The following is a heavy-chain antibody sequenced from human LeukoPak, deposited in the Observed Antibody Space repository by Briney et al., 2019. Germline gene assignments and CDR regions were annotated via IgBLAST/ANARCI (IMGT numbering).Heavy chain of an antibody. J-gene: IGHJ4*02. CDR3: ARDRGLAYCGGDCYSYYFDY. CDR1: GGSISSSSYY. Sequence: SETLSLTCTVSGGSISSSSYYWGWIRQPTGMGLEWIGSIYYSGSTYYNPSLKSRVTISVDTSKNQVSLKLSSVTAADTAVYYCARDRGLAYCGGDCYSYYFDYWGQGTLVTVSS. V-gene: IGHV4-39*02. D-gene: IGHD2-21*02. CDR2: IYYSGST.